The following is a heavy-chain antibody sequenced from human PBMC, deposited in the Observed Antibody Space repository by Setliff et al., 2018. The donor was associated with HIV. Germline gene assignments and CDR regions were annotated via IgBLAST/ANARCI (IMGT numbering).Heavy chain of an antibody. CDR3: ARWGDGYNSYDF. V-gene: IGHV4-59*11. CDR1: GGSIGIHY. D-gene: IGHD5-12*01. Sequence: SETLSLTCAVSGGSIGIHYWGWIRQPPGKGLEWIGTVYHTGSTIYNPSLQSRVIMSVDTSRNQFSLNVNSLTAADTAVYFCARWGDGYNSYDFWGQGTLVTVSS. J-gene: IGHJ4*02. CDR2: VYHTGST.